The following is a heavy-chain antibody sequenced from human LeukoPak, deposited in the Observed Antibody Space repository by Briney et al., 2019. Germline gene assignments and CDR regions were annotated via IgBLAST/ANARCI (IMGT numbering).Heavy chain of an antibody. CDR3: AREYSSSWTAYYYYGMDV. CDR2: MNPNSGNT. V-gene: IGHV1-8*01. CDR1: GYTFTRYD. D-gene: IGHD6-13*01. J-gene: IGHJ6*02. Sequence: ASVKVSCKASGYTFTRYDINWVRQATGERLEWMGGMNPNSGNTGYAQKFQGRVTMTRNTSISTAYMELSSLRSEDTAVYYCAREYSSSWTAYYYYGMDVWGQGTTVTVSS.